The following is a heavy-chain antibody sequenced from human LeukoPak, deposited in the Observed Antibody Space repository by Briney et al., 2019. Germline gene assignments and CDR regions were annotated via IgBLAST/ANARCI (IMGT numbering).Heavy chain of an antibody. CDR2: SDQDESEK. CDR1: GFTFSSYW. Sequence: GGSLRLSCAASGFTFSSYWMSWVRQPPGKGLEWVANSDQDESEKNYVDSVKGRFTISRDNDKNSRYLQMNSLRAEDTALYYCVRDRGYTTFDYWGQGILVTVSS. V-gene: IGHV3-7*01. D-gene: IGHD5-12*01. J-gene: IGHJ4*02. CDR3: VRDRGYTTFDY.